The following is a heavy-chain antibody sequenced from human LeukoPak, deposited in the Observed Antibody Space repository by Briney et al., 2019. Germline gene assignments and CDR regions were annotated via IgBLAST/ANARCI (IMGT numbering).Heavy chain of an antibody. V-gene: IGHV3-48*01. D-gene: IGHD3-22*01. CDR2: ISSSSSTI. CDR1: RFTFSSYN. J-gene: IGHJ4*02. Sequence: GGSLRLSCAASRFTFSSYNMNWVRQAPGKGLEWVSSISSSSSTIHYADSVKGRFTISRDNAKNSLYLQMNSLRAEDTAVYYCARDFHRRLYDSSGYYPYWGQGTLVTVSS. CDR3: ARDFHRRLYDSSGYYPY.